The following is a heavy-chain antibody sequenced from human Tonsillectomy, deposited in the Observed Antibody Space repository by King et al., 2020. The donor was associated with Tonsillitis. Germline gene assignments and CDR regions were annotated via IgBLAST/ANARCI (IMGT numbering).Heavy chain of an antibody. D-gene: IGHD3-16*01. Sequence: VQLVESGGGLVQPGGSLRLSCVASGFSFISYEMNWVRQAPGKGLEWVPYIIGGGRPIYYADPVKGRFTISRYNAKNSLYLQLNSLRAEDTAAYYCARFGREDYWGQGTLVTVSS. V-gene: IGHV3-48*03. CDR2: IIGGGRPI. CDR1: GFSFISYE. CDR3: ARFGREDY. J-gene: IGHJ4*02.